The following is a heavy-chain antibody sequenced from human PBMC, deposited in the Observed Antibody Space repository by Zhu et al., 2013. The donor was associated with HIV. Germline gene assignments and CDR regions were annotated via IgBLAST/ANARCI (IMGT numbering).Heavy chain of an antibody. CDR3: ATIKAPTVTRHHYGMDV. V-gene: IGHV1-69-2*01. CDR2: VDPEDGET. D-gene: IGHD4-4*01. CDR1: GYTFTDYY. J-gene: IGHJ6*02. Sequence: EVQLVQSGAEVKKPGATVKISCKVSGYTFTDYYMHWVQQAPGKGLEWMGLVDPEDGETIYAEKFQGRVTITADTSTDTAYMELSSLRSEDTAVYYCATIKAPTVTRHHYGMDVWGQGNHGHRLL.